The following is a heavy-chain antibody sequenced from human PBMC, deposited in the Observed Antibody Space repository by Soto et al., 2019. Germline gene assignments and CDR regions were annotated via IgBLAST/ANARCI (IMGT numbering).Heavy chain of an antibody. Sequence: SLRLSCAASGFTFSDYYMSWIRQAPGKGLEWVSYISSSGSTIYYADSVKGRFTISRDKAKNSLYLQMNSPRAEDTAVYYCARAAAAEKLDYWGQGTMVTVSS. CDR1: GFTFSDYY. CDR2: ISSSGSTI. CDR3: ARAAAAEKLDY. D-gene: IGHD6-13*01. J-gene: IGHJ4*02. V-gene: IGHV3-11*01.